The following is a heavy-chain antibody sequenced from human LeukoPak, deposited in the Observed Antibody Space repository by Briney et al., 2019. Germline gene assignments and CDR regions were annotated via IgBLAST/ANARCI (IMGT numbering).Heavy chain of an antibody. D-gene: IGHD2-2*01. CDR3: TTDCIPLADIVVVPAAIPSFSCSRDAFDI. CDR2: IKSKTDGGTT. J-gene: IGHJ3*02. V-gene: IGHV3-15*01. CDR1: GFTFSNAW. Sequence: GGSLRLSCAASGFTFSNAWMSWVRQAPGKGLEWVGRIKSKTDGGTTDYAAPVKGRFTISRDDSKNTLYLQMNSLKTEDTAVYYCTTDCIPLADIVVVPAAIPSFSCSRDAFDIWGQGTMVTVSS.